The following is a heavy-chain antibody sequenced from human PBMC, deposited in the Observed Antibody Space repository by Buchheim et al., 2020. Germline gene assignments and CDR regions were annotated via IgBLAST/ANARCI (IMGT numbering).Heavy chain of an antibody. CDR2: ILASGSI. D-gene: IGHD5-12*01. J-gene: IGHJ5*02. V-gene: IGHV4-39*01. CDR1: GDSTSNNDYY. CDR3: TRQKVAPTNWFDP. Sequence: QVQLQELSPGLVRPSETLSLTCNVSGDSTSNNDYYWGWIRQPPGKGLEYIGGILASGSIRYNPSLKSRVTISADASKNQVSLELRSVTAADTAVYYCTRQKVAPTNWFDPWGLGTL.